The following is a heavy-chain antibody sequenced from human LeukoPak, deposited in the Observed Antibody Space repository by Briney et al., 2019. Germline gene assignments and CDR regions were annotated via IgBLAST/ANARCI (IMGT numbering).Heavy chain of an antibody. CDR3: AKDGTTMVRGVNWFDP. D-gene: IGHD3-10*01. CDR2: ISGSGGST. J-gene: IGHJ5*02. CDR1: GFTLSSYA. V-gene: IGHV3-23*01. Sequence: PGGSLRLSCAASGFTLSSYAMSWVRQAPGKGLEWVSAISGSGGSTYYADSVKGRFTISRDNSKNTLYLQMNSLRAEDTAVYYCAKDGTTMVRGVNWFDPWGQGTLVTVSS.